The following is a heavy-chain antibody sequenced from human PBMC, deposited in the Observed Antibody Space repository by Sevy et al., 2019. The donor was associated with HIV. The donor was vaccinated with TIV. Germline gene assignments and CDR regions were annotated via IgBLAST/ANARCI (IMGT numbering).Heavy chain of an antibody. CDR1: GFTFDMYW. J-gene: IGHJ4*02. Sequence: GGSLRLSCDASGFTFDMYWMQWVRQAPGKGLEWVANIRQDGNEIYYAASVRGRFTISRDNAKGSLYLQMNNLRVEDTATYYCSRRYFDLWGQGTLVTVSS. CDR2: IRQDGNEI. V-gene: IGHV3-7*03. CDR3: SRRYFDL.